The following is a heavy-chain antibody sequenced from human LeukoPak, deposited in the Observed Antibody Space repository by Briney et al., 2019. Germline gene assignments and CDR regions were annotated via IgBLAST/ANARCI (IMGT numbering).Heavy chain of an antibody. J-gene: IGHJ4*02. D-gene: IGHD3-22*01. V-gene: IGHV4-4*07. CDR2: IYTSGST. CDR3: ASGNYDSSGYYPYYFDY. Sequence: SETLSLTCTVSGGSISSYYWSWIRQPAGKGLEWIGRIYTSGSTNYNPSLKSRVTMSVDTSKNQFSLKLNSVTAADTAVYYCASGNYDSSGYYPYYFDYWGQGILVTVSS. CDR1: GGSISSYY.